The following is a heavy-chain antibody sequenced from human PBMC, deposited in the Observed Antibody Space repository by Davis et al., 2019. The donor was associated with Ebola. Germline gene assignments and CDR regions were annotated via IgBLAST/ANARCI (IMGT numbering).Heavy chain of an antibody. J-gene: IGHJ6*02. Sequence: ASVKVSCKTSGYTFTGHYFHWVRQAPGQGLEWMGWIHPNSGGTNYAQKFQGRLTVTRDTSISTAYMELSALTSDDTAVYYCARSPRMTYYYYPMDVWGQGTTVTVSS. CDR2: IHPNSGGT. D-gene: IGHD1-14*01. CDR1: GYTFTGHY. CDR3: ARSPRMTYYYYPMDV. V-gene: IGHV1-2*02.